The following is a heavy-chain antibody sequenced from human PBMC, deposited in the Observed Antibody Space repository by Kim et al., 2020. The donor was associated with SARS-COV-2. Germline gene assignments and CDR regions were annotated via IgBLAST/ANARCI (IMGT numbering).Heavy chain of an antibody. V-gene: IGHV3-11*05. D-gene: IGHD3-16*02. CDR3: ERVGYDYVCGRYRDDYYDCGLDV. CDR1: GFTFSDYY. CDR2: ISSSSSYT. J-gene: IGHJ6*02. Sequence: GGSLRLSCAASGFTFSDYYMSWIRQAPGKGLEWVSYISSSSSYTNYADSVKGRFPISRDNAKNSLYLQMNSLRAEDAAVYYCERVGYDYVCGRYRDDYYDCGLDVWGQGTTVTVSS.